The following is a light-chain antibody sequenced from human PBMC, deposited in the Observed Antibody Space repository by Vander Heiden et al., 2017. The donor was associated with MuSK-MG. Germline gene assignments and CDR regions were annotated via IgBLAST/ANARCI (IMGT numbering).Light chain of an antibody. CDR3: CSYAGSSTSV. J-gene: IGLJ2*01. CDR1: SSDVGSHNL. V-gene: IGLV2-23*02. CDR2: EVS. Sequence: HSALTQPPAVSGPPAQSITIACTGSSSDVGSHNLVSWYQQRPGKAPKLMIYEVSKRPSGVSNRFSGSKSGSTASLTISGRQAEDEADYYCCSYAGSSTSVFGGGTKLTVL.